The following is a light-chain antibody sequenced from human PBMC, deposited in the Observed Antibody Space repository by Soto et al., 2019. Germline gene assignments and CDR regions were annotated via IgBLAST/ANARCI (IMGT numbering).Light chain of an antibody. CDR1: QSISSW. CDR3: QQYNSYSRT. Sequence: DIQMTQSPSTLPASLGDRVTITFRASQSISSWLAWYQQKPGKAPKLLIYKASSLESGVPSRFSGSGSGTEFTLTISSLQPDDFATYYCQQYNSYSRTFGQGTKVDIK. CDR2: KAS. J-gene: IGKJ1*01. V-gene: IGKV1-5*03.